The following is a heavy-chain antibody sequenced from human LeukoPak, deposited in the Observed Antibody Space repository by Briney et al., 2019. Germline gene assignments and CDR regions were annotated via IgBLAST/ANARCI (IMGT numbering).Heavy chain of an antibody. CDR3: ARRLGAEVTPFDY. CDR1: GGSISSGDYY. D-gene: IGHD1-26*01. V-gene: IGHV4-30-4*01. CDR2: IYYSGST. Sequence: PSQTLSLTCTVSGGSISSGDYYWSWIRQPPGKGLEWIGYIYYSGSTYYNPSLKSRVTISVDTSKNQFSLKPSSVTAADTAVYYCARRLGAEVTPFDYWGQGTLVTVSS. J-gene: IGHJ4*02.